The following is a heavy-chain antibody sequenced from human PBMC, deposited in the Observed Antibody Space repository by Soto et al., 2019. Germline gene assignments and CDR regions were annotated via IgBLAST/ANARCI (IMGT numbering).Heavy chain of an antibody. Sequence: EVPLVESGGGLVQPGGSLRLSCAASGFTFSSYWMHWVRQAPGKGLVWVARTNDYGSATEYADSVKGRFTISRDNAKNTLYLQMNSLRAEDTAVYFCVRDQTYIGNYFDSWGQGTLVTVSS. V-gene: IGHV3-74*01. CDR2: TNDYGSAT. CDR1: GFTFSSYW. D-gene: IGHD1-26*01. CDR3: VRDQTYIGNYFDS. J-gene: IGHJ4*02.